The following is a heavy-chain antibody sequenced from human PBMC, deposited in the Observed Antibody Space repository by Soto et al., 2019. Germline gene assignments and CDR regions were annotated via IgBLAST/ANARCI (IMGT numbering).Heavy chain of an antibody. CDR3: ARERWGEAGPTRRDYYYYYGMDV. CDR2: IIPIFGTA. D-gene: IGHD6-19*01. CDR1: GGTFSSYA. V-gene: IGHV1-69*13. Sequence: SVKVSCKASGGTFSSYAISWVRQAPGQGLEWMGGIIPIFGTANYAQKFQGRVTITADESTSTAYMELSSLRSEDTAVYYCARERWGEAGPTRRDYYYYYGMDVWGQGTTVTVSS. J-gene: IGHJ6*02.